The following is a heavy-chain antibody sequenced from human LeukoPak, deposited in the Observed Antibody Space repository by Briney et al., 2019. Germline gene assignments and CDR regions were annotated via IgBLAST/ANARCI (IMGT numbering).Heavy chain of an antibody. J-gene: IGHJ4*02. D-gene: IGHD6-19*01. CDR1: GYTFTGYY. CDR2: INPNSGGT. V-gene: IGHV1-2*02. Sequence: ASVKVSCKASGYTFTGYYMHWVRQAPGQGLEWMGWINPNSGGTNYAQKFQGRATMTRDTSISTAYMELSRLRSDDTAVYYCARVVAGTMRAFDYWGQGTLVTVSS. CDR3: ARVVAGTMRAFDY.